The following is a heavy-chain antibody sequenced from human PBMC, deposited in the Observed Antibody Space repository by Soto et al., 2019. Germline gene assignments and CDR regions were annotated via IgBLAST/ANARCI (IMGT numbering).Heavy chain of an antibody. CDR2: INHSGST. CDR1: GGSFSGYY. J-gene: IGHJ6*02. CDR3: ARGMGYYDILTGYSPPSYYYYYGMDV. D-gene: IGHD3-9*01. Sequence: SETLSLTCAVYGGSFSGYYWSWIRQPPGKGLEWIGEINHSGSTNYNPSLKSRVTISVDTSKNQFSLKLSSVTAGDTAVYYCARGMGYYDILTGYSPPSYYYYYGMDVWGQGTTVTVSS. V-gene: IGHV4-34*01.